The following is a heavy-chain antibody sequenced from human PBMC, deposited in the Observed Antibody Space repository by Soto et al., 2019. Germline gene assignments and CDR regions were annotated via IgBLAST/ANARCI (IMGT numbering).Heavy chain of an antibody. V-gene: IGHV3-9*01. CDR2: ISWNSGSI. CDR3: AKDISSIWFGELSRWFDP. D-gene: IGHD3-10*01. CDR1: GFTFDDYA. J-gene: IGHJ5*02. Sequence: EVQLVESGGGLVQPGRSLRLSCVASGFTFDDYAMHWVRQAPGKGLEWVSGISWNSGSIGYADSVKGRFTISRDNAKNSLYLQMNSLRAEDTALYYCAKDISSIWFGELSRWFDPWGQGTLVTVSS.